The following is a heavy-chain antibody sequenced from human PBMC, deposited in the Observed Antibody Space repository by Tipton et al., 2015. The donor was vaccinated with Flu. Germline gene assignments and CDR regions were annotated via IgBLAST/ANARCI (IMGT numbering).Heavy chain of an antibody. Sequence: LRLSCTVSGGSISSYYWSWIRQPPGKGLEWIGYIYHSGSTYYNPSLKSRVTISVDRSKNQFSLKLSSVTAADTAVYYCASSGWYGNYFDYWGQGTLVTVSS. J-gene: IGHJ4*02. CDR3: ASSGWYGNYFDY. CDR2: IYHSGST. V-gene: IGHV4-59*12. D-gene: IGHD6-19*01. CDR1: GGSISSYY.